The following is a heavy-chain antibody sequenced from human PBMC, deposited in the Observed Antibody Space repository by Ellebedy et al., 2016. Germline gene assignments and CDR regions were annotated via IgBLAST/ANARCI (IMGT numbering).Heavy chain of an antibody. Sequence: GGSLRLXXTGSGFSFRDHAMSWFRQAPGKGLEWVGFIRSKNYGGTTEYAASVKGRFSISRDDSKSIAYLQMNSLKTEDTAMYYCTRETSGYSAFIDYWGQGTLVTVSS. D-gene: IGHD5-12*01. CDR1: GFSFRDHA. V-gene: IGHV3-49*03. CDR3: TRETSGYSAFIDY. CDR2: IRSKNYGGTT. J-gene: IGHJ4*02.